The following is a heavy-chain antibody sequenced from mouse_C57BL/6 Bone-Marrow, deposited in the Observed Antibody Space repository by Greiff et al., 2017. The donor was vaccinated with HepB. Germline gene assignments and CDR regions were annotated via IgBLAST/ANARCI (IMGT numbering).Heavy chain of an antibody. CDR2: ISYDGSN. D-gene: IGHD3-3*01. CDR3: ARDRDLFDY. CDR1: GYSITSGYY. J-gene: IGHJ2*01. Sequence: EVQLVESGPGLVKPSQSLSLTCSVTGYSITSGYYWNWIRQSPGNQLEWMGYISYDGSNNYNPSLKNRISITRDTSKNQFCLKLNSVTTEDTATYCCARDRDLFDYWGQGTTLTVSS. V-gene: IGHV3-6*01.